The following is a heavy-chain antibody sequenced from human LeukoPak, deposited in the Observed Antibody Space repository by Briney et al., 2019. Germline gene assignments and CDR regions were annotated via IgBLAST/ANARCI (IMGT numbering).Heavy chain of an antibody. CDR2: ISYDGSNK. CDR1: GFTFSSYG. Sequence: PGGSLRLSYAASGFTFSSYGMHWVRQAPGKGLEWVAVISYDGSNKYYADSVKGRFTISRDNSKNTLYLQMNSLRAEDTAVYYCAKDQDIVATYFDYWGQGTLVTVSS. D-gene: IGHD5-12*01. CDR3: AKDQDIVATYFDY. V-gene: IGHV3-30*18. J-gene: IGHJ4*02.